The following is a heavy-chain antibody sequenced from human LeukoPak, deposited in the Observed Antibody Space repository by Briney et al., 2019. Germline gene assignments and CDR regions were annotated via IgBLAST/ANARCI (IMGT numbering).Heavy chain of an antibody. V-gene: IGHV3-23*01. Sequence: GGSLRLSCAVSGFSFSSYAMTWVRQAPGKGLEWVSAISDGGAITYCADSVKGRFTISRDNSKNTLYLQMNSLRAEDTAVYYCAKGGRNSEGDYWGQGTLVTVSS. D-gene: IGHD4-23*01. CDR2: ISDGGAIT. J-gene: IGHJ4*02. CDR1: GFSFSSYA. CDR3: AKGGRNSEGDY.